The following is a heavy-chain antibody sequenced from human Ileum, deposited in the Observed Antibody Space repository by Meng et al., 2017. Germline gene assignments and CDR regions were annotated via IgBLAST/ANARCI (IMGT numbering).Heavy chain of an antibody. V-gene: IGHV4-4*02. J-gene: IGHJ4*02. CDR2: MYHSGTT. CDR1: GGSVSSSSC. Sequence: VPLQESGPGLVKPSGTLSLTCAVSGGSVSSSSCWSWVRQPPGKGLEWIGEMYHSGTTNYNPSLKSRVTISLDTSKNQLSLKLTSVTAADTAVYYCARHIGVPGTRGFDYWGQGTLVTVSS. D-gene: IGHD6-19*01. CDR3: ARHIGVPGTRGFDY.